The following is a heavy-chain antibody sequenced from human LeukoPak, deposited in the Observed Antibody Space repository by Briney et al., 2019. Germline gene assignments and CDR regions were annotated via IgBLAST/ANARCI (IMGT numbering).Heavy chain of an antibody. D-gene: IGHD1-26*01. CDR1: GFTFSSYA. V-gene: IGHV3-23*01. Sequence: GGSLRLSXAASGFTFSSYAMSWIRQAPGKGLEWVSAISGSGGSTYYADSVKGRFTISRDNSKNTLYLQMNSLRAEDTAVYHCAKDESGSYWVGAFDIWGQGTMVTVSS. J-gene: IGHJ3*02. CDR3: AKDESGSYWVGAFDI. CDR2: ISGSGGST.